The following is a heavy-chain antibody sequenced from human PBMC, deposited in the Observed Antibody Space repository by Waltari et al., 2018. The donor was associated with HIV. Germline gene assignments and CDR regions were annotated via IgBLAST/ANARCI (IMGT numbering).Heavy chain of an antibody. V-gene: IGHV5-51*01. CDR1: GYTFSLYC. CDR3: ARHRREVVAAPWEWQY. D-gene: IGHD1-26*01. Sequence: EVQLVQSGAVVKKPGESLKIPCKGSGYTFSLYCIGWVRQMPGEGLEWMGIIYPGDSDTRYSPSFQGQVTISADKSISTVYLQWSSLKASDTATYFCARHRREVVAAPWEWQYWGQGTLVTVSP. CDR2: IYPGDSDT. J-gene: IGHJ4*02.